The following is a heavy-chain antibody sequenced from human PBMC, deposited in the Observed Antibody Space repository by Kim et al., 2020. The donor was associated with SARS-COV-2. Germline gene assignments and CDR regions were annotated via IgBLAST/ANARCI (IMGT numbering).Heavy chain of an antibody. CDR3: ARDSYYDIFRYYYYYMDV. V-gene: IGHV1-3*01. D-gene: IGHD3-9*01. J-gene: IGHJ6*03. CDR1: GYTFTSYA. CDR2: INAGNGNT. Sequence: ASVKVSCKASGYTFTSYAMHWVCQAPGQRLEWMGWINAGNGNTKYSQKFQGRVTITRDTSASTAYMELSSLRSEDTAVYYCARDSYYDIFRYYYYYMDVWGKVTTVTVSS.